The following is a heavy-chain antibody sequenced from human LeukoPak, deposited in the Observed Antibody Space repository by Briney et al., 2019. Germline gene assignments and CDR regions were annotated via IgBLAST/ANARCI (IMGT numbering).Heavy chain of an antibody. D-gene: IGHD4-17*01. Sequence: SETLSLTCAVSDDSFSRHYWTWIRQPPGKGLEWIGYISYIGSTNYNPSLKSRVTISIDTSRNQFSLRLSSVTAADTAVYYCARGLVTLTKGFDIWGQGTMVSVSS. J-gene: IGHJ3*02. V-gene: IGHV4-59*11. CDR1: DDSFSRHY. CDR2: ISYIGST. CDR3: ARGLVTLTKGFDI.